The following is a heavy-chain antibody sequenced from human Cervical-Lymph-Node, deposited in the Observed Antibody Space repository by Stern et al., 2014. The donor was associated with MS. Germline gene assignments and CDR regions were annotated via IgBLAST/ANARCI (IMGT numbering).Heavy chain of an antibody. Sequence: VQLVESGPGLVKPSETLSLTCTVSGGSISSYYWSWIRQPPGKGLEWIGYIYYSGSTNYNPSLKSRVTISVDTSKNQFSLKLSSVSAADTAVYYCARGGRAGAAAGTRRGFFDYWGQGTLVTVSS. J-gene: IGHJ4*02. CDR1: GGSISSYY. V-gene: IGHV4-59*01. D-gene: IGHD6-13*01. CDR2: IYYSGST. CDR3: ARGGRAGAAAGTRRGFFDY.